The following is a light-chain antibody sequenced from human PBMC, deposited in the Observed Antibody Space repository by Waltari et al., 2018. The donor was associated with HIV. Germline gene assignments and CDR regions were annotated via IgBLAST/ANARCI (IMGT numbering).Light chain of an antibody. J-gene: IGLJ2*01. CDR2: EVN. Sequence: QSALTQPPSASGSLGQSVTISCTGSSSDVGRYDYVSWYQQHPGKAPKLLIFEVNKRPSGRPDRFSGSKSGNTASLTVSGLQAEDEAEYSCSSYAGINPVIFGGGTTLTVL. CDR3: SSYAGINPVI. CDR1: SSDVGRYDY. V-gene: IGLV2-8*01.